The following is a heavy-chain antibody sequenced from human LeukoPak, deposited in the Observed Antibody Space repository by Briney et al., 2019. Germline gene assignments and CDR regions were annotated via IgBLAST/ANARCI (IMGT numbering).Heavy chain of an antibody. Sequence: SETLCLTCTVSGGSISSGGYYWSWIRQHPGKGLEWIGYIYYSGSTYYNPSLKSRVTISVDTSKNQFSLKLSSVTAADTAVYYCARVNKGITMVRGVIDYWGQGTLVTVSS. CDR1: GGSISSGGYY. D-gene: IGHD3-10*01. V-gene: IGHV4-31*03. J-gene: IGHJ4*02. CDR3: ARVNKGITMVRGVIDY. CDR2: IYYSGST.